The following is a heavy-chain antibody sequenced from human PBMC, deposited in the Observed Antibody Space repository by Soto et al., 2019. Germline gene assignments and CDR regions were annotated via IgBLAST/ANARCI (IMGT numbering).Heavy chain of an antibody. D-gene: IGHD6-13*01. CDR3: ARDLGGSSWYLGILDY. J-gene: IGHJ4*02. Sequence: ASVKVSCKASGYTFTSYYMHWVRQAPGQGLEWMGIINPSGGSTSYAQKSQGRVTMTRDTSTSTVCMELSSLRSEDTAVYYCARDLGGSSWYLGILDYWGQGTLVTDSS. CDR1: GYTFTSYY. CDR2: INPSGGST. V-gene: IGHV1-46*01.